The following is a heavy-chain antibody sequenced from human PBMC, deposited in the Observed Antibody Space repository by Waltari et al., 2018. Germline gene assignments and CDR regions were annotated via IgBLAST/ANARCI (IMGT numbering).Heavy chain of an antibody. CDR1: GFTFSSYS. J-gene: IGHJ4*02. CDR2: ISSSSSTI. V-gene: IGHV3-48*01. D-gene: IGHD1-26*01. CDR3: ARDLSGSYSGG. Sequence: EVQLVESGGGLVQPGGSLRLSCAASGFTFSSYSMHWVRQAPGKGLEWVSYISSSSSTIYYADSVKGRFTISRDNAKNSLYLQMNSLRAEDTAVYYCARDLSGSYSGGWGQGTLVTVSS.